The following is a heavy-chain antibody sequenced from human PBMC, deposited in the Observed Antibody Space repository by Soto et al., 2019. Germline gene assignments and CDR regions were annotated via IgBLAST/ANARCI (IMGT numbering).Heavy chain of an antibody. V-gene: IGHV1-8*01. J-gene: IGHJ4*02. CDR3: ARSTNDYGDRH. Sequence: QVQLVQSGAEVKKPGASVKVSCEASGYTFTSYDINWVRQATGQGLEWMGWMNPNSGNTGYAQRFQGRVTMTRNTSISTAYMELSRLRSEDTAMYYCARSTNDYGDRHWGQGALVTVSS. CDR1: GYTFTSYD. D-gene: IGHD4-17*01. CDR2: MNPNSGNT.